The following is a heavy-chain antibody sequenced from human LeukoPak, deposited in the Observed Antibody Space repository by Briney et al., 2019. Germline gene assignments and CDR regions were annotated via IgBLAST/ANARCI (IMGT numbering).Heavy chain of an antibody. V-gene: IGHV1-58*02. J-gene: IGHJ5*02. Sequence: GASVKVSCKASGFTFTSSAMQWVRQARGQRLEWIGWIVVGSGNTNYAQKFRERVTITRDMSTSTAYMELSSLRSEDTAVYYCAADPERLNWFDPWGQGTLVTVSS. CDR3: AADPERLNWFDP. CDR2: IVVGSGNT. D-gene: IGHD1-1*01. CDR1: GFTFTSSA.